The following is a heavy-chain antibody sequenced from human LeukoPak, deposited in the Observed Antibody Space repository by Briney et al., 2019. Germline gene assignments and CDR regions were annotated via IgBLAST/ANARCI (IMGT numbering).Heavy chain of an antibody. CDR3: ARAVVVAATTLGY. CDR1: GYTFTSYG. D-gene: IGHD2-15*01. J-gene: IGHJ4*02. Sequence: ASVKVSCKASGYTFTSYGISWVRQAPGQGLEWMGWISAYNGNTNYAQKFQGRVTITADESTSTAYMELSSLRSEDTAVYYCARAVVVAATTLGYWGQGTLVTVSS. CDR2: ISAYNGNT. V-gene: IGHV1-18*01.